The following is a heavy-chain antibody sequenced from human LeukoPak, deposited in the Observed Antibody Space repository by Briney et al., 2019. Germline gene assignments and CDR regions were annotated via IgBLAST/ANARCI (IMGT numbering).Heavy chain of an antibody. V-gene: IGHV3-21*06. CDR1: GFTFSSYG. CDR3: VRDVGAVRGEVYFDY. Sequence: GRSLRLSCAASGFTFSSYGMHWVRLSPGKGLEWVSSITGSGPYMLYADSVKHRFTISRDNTKNLLYLEMNSLRAEDTAMYFCVRDVGAVRGEVYFDYWGQGTLVTVSS. J-gene: IGHJ4*02. D-gene: IGHD3-10*01. CDR2: ITGSGPYM.